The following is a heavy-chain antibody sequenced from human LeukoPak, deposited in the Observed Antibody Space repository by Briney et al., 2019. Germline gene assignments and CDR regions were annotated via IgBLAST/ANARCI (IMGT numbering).Heavy chain of an antibody. CDR3: ARAPNQDFDY. Sequence: PSETLSLTCAVYGGSFSGYYWSWIRQPPGKGLEWIGEINPSGSTNYNPSLKSRVTISVDTSKNQFSLKLSSVTAADTAVYYCARAPNQDFDYWGQGTLVTVSS. CDR2: INPSGST. J-gene: IGHJ4*02. D-gene: IGHD1-14*01. V-gene: IGHV4-34*01. CDR1: GGSFSGYY.